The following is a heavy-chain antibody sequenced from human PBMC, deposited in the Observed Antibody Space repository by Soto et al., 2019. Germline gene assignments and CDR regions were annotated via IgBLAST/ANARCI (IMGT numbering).Heavy chain of an antibody. Sequence: SETLSLTCTVSGGSISSYYWSWIRQPPGKGLEWIGYIYYSGSTNYNPSLKSRVTISVDTSKNQFSLKLSSVTAADTAVYYCARGRGGSSTWHPWGQGTLVTVSS. CDR3: ARGRGGSSTWHP. CDR2: IYYSGST. V-gene: IGHV4-59*01. J-gene: IGHJ5*02. D-gene: IGHD3-10*01. CDR1: GGSISSYY.